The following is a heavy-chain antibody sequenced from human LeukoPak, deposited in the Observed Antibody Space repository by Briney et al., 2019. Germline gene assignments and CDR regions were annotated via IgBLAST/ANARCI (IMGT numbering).Heavy chain of an antibody. CDR1: GDSLSSSW. V-gene: IGHV4-59*01. CDR3: ARDSRGGGPDFDY. CDR2: IYYSGTPT. J-gene: IGHJ4*02. Sequence: SETLSLTCTVSGDSLSSSWWAWIRQPPGKGLEWIGYIYYSGTPTSYNPSLKSRATISIDTSRNQYSLKLSSVTAADTAVYYCARDSRGGGPDFDYWGQGTLVTVSS. D-gene: IGHD3-16*01.